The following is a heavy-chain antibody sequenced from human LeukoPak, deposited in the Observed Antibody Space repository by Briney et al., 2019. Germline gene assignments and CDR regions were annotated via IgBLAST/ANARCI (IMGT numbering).Heavy chain of an antibody. V-gene: IGHV4-59*01. CDR1: GFTFSNYD. CDR2: IYYSGST. D-gene: IGHD6-13*01. Sequence: GSLRLSCAASGFTFSNYDMSWVRQAPVKGLEWIGYIYYSGSTNYNPSLKSRVTISVDTSKNQFPLRLSSVTAADTAVYYCARVTGYVMEDYFDYWGQGTLVTVSS. J-gene: IGHJ4*02. CDR3: ARVTGYVMEDYFDY.